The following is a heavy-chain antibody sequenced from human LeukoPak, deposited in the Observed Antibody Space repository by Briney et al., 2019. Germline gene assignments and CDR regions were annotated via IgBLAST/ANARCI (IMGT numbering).Heavy chain of an antibody. J-gene: IGHJ4*02. D-gene: IGHD6-6*01. CDR2: ISYDGSNK. Sequence: PGGSLRLSCAASGFTFSSYAMHWVRQAPGKGLEWVAVISYDGSNKYYADSVKGRFTISRDNSKNTLYLQMNSLRAEDTAVYYCARDTPVGSSEFDYWGQGTLVTVSS. CDR1: GFTFSSYA. V-gene: IGHV3-30*01. CDR3: ARDTPVGSSEFDY.